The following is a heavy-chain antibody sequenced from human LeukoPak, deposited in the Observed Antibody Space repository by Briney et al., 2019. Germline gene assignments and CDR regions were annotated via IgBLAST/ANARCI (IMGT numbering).Heavy chain of an antibody. J-gene: IGHJ4*02. Sequence: ASVKVSCKASGYTFTGYYMHWVRQAPGQGLEWMGWISPNSGGTNYAQKFQGRVTMTRDTSISTAYMELSRLRCDDTAVYYCARVVTGTFGELLTLDYWGQGTLVTVSS. CDR3: ARVVTGTFGELLTLDY. D-gene: IGHD3-10*01. CDR1: GYTFTGYY. V-gene: IGHV1-2*02. CDR2: ISPNSGGT.